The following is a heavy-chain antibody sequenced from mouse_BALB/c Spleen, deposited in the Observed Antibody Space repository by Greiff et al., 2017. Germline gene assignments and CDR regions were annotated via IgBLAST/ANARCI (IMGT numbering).Heavy chain of an antibody. Sequence: EVQLVESGGGLVQPGGSRKLSCAASGFTFSSFGMHWVRQAPEKGLEWVAYISSGSSTIYYADTVKGRFTISRDNPKNTLFLQMTSLRSEDTAMYYCARTYEATRGYYAMDYWGQGTSVTVSS. D-gene: IGHD2-3*01. CDR2: ISSGSSTI. V-gene: IGHV5-17*02. CDR1: GFTFSSFG. CDR3: ARTYEATRGYYAMDY. J-gene: IGHJ4*01.